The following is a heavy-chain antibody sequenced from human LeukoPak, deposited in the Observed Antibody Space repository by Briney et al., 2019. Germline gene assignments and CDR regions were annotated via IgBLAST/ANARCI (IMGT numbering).Heavy chain of an antibody. J-gene: IGHJ5*02. CDR1: GGSFSGYY. CDR2: INHSGST. Sequence: PSETLSLTCAVYGGSFSGYYWSWIRQPPGKGLEWSGEINHSGSTNYKPSLKSRVTISVDTSKNQFSLKLSSVTAADTAVYYCARGAYGSGSYNWFDPWGQGTLVTVSS. V-gene: IGHV4-34*01. CDR3: ARGAYGSGSYNWFDP. D-gene: IGHD3-10*01.